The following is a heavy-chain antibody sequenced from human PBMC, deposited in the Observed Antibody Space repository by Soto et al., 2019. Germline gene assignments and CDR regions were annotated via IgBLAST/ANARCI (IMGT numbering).Heavy chain of an antibody. V-gene: IGHV1-69*13. CDR1: GGTFSSYA. J-gene: IGHJ4*02. CDR3: ARTAGYYYDSSGYYYLDY. CDR2: IIPIFGTA. D-gene: IGHD3-22*01. Sequence: EASVKVSCKASGGTFSSYAISWVRQAPGQGLEWMGGIIPIFGTANYAQKFQGRVTITADESTSTAYMELSSLRSEDTAVYYCARTAGYYYDSSGYYYLDYWGQGTLVTVSS.